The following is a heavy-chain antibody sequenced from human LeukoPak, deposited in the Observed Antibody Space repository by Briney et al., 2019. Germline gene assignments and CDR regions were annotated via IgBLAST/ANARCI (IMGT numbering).Heavy chain of an antibody. CDR2: INPNSGAT. Sequence: ASVKVSCKASGYTFTDYYMHWVRQAPGQGLEWMGWINPNSGATNYAQKFQGRVTMTRDTSISTAYMELSRLRSDDTAVYYCARGNTMVTWPAFVYWGQGTQVIVSS. J-gene: IGHJ4*02. CDR3: ARGNTMVTWPAFVY. D-gene: IGHD4-23*01. CDR1: GYTFTDYY. V-gene: IGHV1-2*02.